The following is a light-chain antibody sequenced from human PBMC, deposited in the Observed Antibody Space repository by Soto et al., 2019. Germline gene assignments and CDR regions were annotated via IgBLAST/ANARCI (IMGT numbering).Light chain of an antibody. Sequence: EIVMTQSPATLSVSPGERATLSCRASQSVNSYLAWYQQKPGQAPSLLIYDASTRATGIPARFSGSGSGTDFTLTISSLQSEDFTIYYCQQYKDWPLTFGGGTKVEIK. CDR2: DAS. CDR3: QQYKDWPLT. CDR1: QSVNSY. V-gene: IGKV3-15*01. J-gene: IGKJ4*01.